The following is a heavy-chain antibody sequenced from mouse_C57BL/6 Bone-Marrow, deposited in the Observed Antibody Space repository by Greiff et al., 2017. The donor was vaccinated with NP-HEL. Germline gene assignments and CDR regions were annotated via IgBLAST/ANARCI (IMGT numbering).Heavy chain of an antibody. CDR1: GYAFTNYL. CDR3: ARLVGNYDSFDY. D-gene: IGHD2-1*01. CDR2: INPGSGGT. V-gene: IGHV1-54*01. Sequence: QVQLKQSGAELVRPGTSVKVSCKASGYAFTNYLIEWVKQRPGQGLEWIGVINPGSGGTNYNEKFKGKATLTADKSSSTAYMQLSSLTSEDSAVYFCARLVGNYDSFDYWGQGTTLTVSS. J-gene: IGHJ2*01.